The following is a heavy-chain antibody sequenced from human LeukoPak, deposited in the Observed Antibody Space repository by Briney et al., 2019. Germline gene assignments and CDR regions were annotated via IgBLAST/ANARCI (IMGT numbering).Heavy chain of an antibody. CDR2: IYYTGST. V-gene: IGHV4-59*01. CDR1: GGSISSYY. CDR3: ARYDNNKYFDY. D-gene: IGHD3-9*01. Sequence: SETLSLTCTVSGGSISSYYWSWIRQPPGKGLEWIGYIYYTGSTNYNPSLKSRVTFSVDTSKNQFSLKLSSVTAADSAVYYCARYDNNKYFDYWGQGTLVTVSS. J-gene: IGHJ4*02.